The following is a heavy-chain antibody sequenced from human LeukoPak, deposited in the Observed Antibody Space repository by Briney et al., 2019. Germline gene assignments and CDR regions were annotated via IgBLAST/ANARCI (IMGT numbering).Heavy chain of an antibody. CDR2: ICHSGST. CDR3: ARDLGDSGVAY. V-gene: IGHV4-38-2*02. J-gene: IGHJ4*02. CDR1: GYSISSGYY. D-gene: IGHD3-10*01. Sequence: KPSETLSLTCTVSGYSISSGYYWGWIRQPPGKGLEWIGSICHSGSTYYNPSLKSRVTISVDTSKNQFSLKLSSVTAADTAVYYCARDLGDSGVAYWGQGTLVTVSS.